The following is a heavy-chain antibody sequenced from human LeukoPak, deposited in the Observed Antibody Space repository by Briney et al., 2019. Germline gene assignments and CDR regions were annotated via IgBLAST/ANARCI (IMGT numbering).Heavy chain of an antibody. CDR3: ARKLAVAGHWAFDS. J-gene: IGHJ4*02. D-gene: IGHD6-19*01. CDR2: LYSGGST. Sequence: PGGSLRLSCAASGFTVSSSYMSWVRQAPGEGLEWVSVLYSGGSTYYADSEKGRFTISRDTSKNTLYLHMNSLRAEDTAMYYCARKLAVAGHWAFDSWGQGTLVTVSS. CDR1: GFTVSSSY. V-gene: IGHV3-53*01.